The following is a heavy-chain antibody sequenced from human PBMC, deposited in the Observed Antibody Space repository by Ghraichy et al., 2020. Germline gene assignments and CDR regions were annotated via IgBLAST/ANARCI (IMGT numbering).Heavy chain of an antibody. J-gene: IGHJ4*02. CDR3: AREGIRGYSYGYRSLGLTS. CDR2: INHSGST. V-gene: IGHV4-34*01. D-gene: IGHD5-18*01. Sequence: SETLSLTCAVYGGSFSGYYWSWIRQPPGKGLEWIGEINHSGSTNYNPSLKSRVTISVDTSKNQFSLKLSSVTAADTAVYYCAREGIRGYSYGYRSLGLTSWGQGTLVTVSS. CDR1: GGSFSGYY.